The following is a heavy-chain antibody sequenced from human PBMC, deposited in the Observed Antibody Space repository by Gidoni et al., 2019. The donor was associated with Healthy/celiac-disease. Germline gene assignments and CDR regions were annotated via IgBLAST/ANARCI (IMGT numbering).Heavy chain of an antibody. V-gene: IGHV3-66*02. CDR3: AGLDYDILTLI. CDR1: GFTVSSNY. J-gene: IGHJ3*02. D-gene: IGHD3-9*01. Sequence: EVQLVESGGGLVQPGGSLRLSCAASGFTVSSNYMSWVRQAPGKGLEWVSVIYSGGSTYYADPVKGRFTISRDNSKNTLYLQMNSLRAEDTAVYYCAGLDYDILTLIWGQGTMVTVSS. CDR2: IYSGGST.